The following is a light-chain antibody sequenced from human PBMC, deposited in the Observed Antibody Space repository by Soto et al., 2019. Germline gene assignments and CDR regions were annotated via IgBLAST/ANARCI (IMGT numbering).Light chain of an antibody. CDR1: SSDVGGYNF. CDR3: SSYAGGIKWV. CDR2: EVT. J-gene: IGLJ3*02. V-gene: IGLV2-8*01. Sequence: QPVLTQPPSASGSPGQSVTISCTGTSSDVGGYNFVSWYQQHPGKAPKFMIYEVTKRPLGVPDRFSGSKSGNTASLTVSGLQAEDEADYYCSSYAGGIKWVFGGGTKLTVL.